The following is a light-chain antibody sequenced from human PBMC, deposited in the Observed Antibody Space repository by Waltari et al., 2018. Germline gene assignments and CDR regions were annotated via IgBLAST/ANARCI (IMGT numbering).Light chain of an antibody. CDR2: DAS. V-gene: IGKV1-5*01. CDR3: QQYRGLWT. CDR1: QSVSSW. Sequence: DIQMTQSPSTLSASVGDRVTITCRASQSVSSWLAWYRQKPGEAPKLRIYDASSLESGVPSRFSGGGSGTEFTLTISSLQSDDFATYYCQQYRGLWTFGQGTRVEVK. J-gene: IGKJ1*01.